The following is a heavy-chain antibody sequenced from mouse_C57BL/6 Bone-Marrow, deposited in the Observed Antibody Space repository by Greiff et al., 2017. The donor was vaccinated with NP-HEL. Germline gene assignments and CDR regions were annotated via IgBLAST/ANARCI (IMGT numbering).Heavy chain of an antibody. V-gene: IGHV1-61*01. J-gene: IGHJ2*01. CDR3: ASDQLP. CDR2: IYPSASET. D-gene: IGHD4-1*02. CDR1: GYTFTSYW. Sequence: QVQLKQPGAELVRPGSSVKLSCKASGYTFTSYWMDWVKQRPGQGLAWIGNIYPSASETPYHPKFKDKATLTVDKSSSTAYMQLSSLASEDSAVYYCASDQLPWGQGTTLTVSS.